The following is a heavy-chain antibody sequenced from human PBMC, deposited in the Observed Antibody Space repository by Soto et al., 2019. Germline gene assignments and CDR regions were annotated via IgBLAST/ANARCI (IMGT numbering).Heavy chain of an antibody. Sequence: SETLSLTCTVSGSSMSYGGFSWSWIRQSPGKGLEWIGYIPRLDNPYFHPSFKSRATMSIDRSRNQFYLNLSSMTAADRAVYYCARGARYDPFDYWGQGDLVTVSS. CDR2: IPRLDNP. J-gene: IGHJ4*02. D-gene: IGHD5-12*01. CDR1: GSSMSYGGFS. CDR3: ARGARYDPFDY. V-gene: IGHV4-30-2*06.